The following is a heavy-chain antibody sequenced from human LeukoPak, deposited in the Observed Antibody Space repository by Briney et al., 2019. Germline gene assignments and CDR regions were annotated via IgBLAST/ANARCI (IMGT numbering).Heavy chain of an antibody. CDR1: GSTFTVSY. CDR2: INPNSGGT. D-gene: IGHD5-12*01. Sequence: GASVKVSCKDSGSTFTVSYMHWVRQAPGQGLEWMGWINPNSGGTNYAQKFQGRVTMTRDTSISTAYMELSSLRSDDTAVYYCARDQDSGYEIDFWFDPWGQGTLVTVSS. V-gene: IGHV1-2*02. J-gene: IGHJ5*02. CDR3: ARDQDSGYEIDFWFDP.